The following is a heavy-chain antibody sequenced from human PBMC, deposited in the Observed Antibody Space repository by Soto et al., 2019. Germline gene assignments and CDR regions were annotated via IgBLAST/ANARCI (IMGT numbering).Heavy chain of an antibody. Sequence: QVQLQESGPGLVKPSETLSLTCTVSGGSISSYYWSWIRQPPGKGLEWIGYIYYSGSTNYNPSLKSLVTISVDTSKNQFSLKLSSVTAADTAVYYCARWLRPYYCDYWGQGTLVTVSS. CDR2: IYYSGST. J-gene: IGHJ4*02. CDR1: GGSISSYY. V-gene: IGHV4-59*01. D-gene: IGHD5-12*01. CDR3: ARWLRPYYCDY.